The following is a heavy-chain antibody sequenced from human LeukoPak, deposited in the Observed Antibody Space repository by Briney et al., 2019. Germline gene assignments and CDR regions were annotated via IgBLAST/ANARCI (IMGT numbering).Heavy chain of an antibody. J-gene: IGHJ4*02. D-gene: IGHD2-21*02. V-gene: IGHV4-34*01. Sequence: KPSETLSLTCTVSGGSISSYYWSWIRQPPGKGLEWIGEINHSGSTNYNPSLKSRVTISVDTSKNQFSLNLSSVTAADTAVYYCARITYCGGDCYPGYFDYWGQGTLVTVPS. CDR3: ARITYCGGDCYPGYFDY. CDR2: INHSGST. CDR1: GGSISSYY.